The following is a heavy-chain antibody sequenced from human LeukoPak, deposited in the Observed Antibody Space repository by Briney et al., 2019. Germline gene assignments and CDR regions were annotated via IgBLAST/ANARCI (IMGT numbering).Heavy chain of an antibody. J-gene: IGHJ6*02. CDR2: IKQDGSEK. CDR1: GFTFNTYW. CDR3: AGGYYAMDV. V-gene: IGHV3-7*01. Sequence: GGSLRLSCEASGFTFNTYWMNWVRQAPGKGLEWVAYIKQDGSEKNYMDSVKGRFTISRDNAKNSLYLQMNSLRAEDTAVYYCAGGYYAMDVWGQGTTVTVSS.